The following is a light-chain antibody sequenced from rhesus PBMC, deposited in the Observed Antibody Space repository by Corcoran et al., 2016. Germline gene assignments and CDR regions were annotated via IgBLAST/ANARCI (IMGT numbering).Light chain of an antibody. Sequence: DIVMTQSPDSLAVSLGERVTINCKSSQSLLYSSTNKNYLAWYQQKPGQAPKLLIYWASTRESGVPNRCSGSGSGTDFTLTISGLKAEDVAVYYCQQYYSTPYSFGQGTKVEIK. CDR1: QSLLYSSTNKNY. J-gene: IGKJ2*01. CDR3: QQYYSTPYS. V-gene: IGKV4-1*01. CDR2: WAS.